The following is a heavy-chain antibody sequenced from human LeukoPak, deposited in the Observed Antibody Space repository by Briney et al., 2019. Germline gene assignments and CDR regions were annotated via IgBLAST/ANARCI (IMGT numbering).Heavy chain of an antibody. CDR3: ARQTGSGLFSLP. V-gene: IGHV4-34*01. J-gene: IGHJ4*02. CDR2: INYSGST. CDR1: SESFSGYF. Sequence: PSETLSLTCAIYSESFSGYFWGWIRQPPGKGLEWIGEINYSGSTNYNPSLKSRVTISVDTSKNQFSLKLSSVTAADTAVYYCARQTGSGLFSLPGGQGTLVTVSS. D-gene: IGHD3-10*01.